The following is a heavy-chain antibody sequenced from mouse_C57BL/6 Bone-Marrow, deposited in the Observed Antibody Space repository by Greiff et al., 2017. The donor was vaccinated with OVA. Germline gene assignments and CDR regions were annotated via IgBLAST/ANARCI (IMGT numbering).Heavy chain of an antibody. J-gene: IGHJ3*01. V-gene: IGHV1-7*01. CDR1: GYTFTSYW. Sequence: QVQLQQSGAELAKPGASVKLSCKASGYTFTSYWMHWVKQRPGQGLEWIGYINPSSGYTKYNQKFKDKATLTVDKSSSTAYMQLSSLTSEDSAVYYCARSDILECFSYWGQGALVTASA. CDR3: ARSDILECFSY. CDR2: INPSSGYT.